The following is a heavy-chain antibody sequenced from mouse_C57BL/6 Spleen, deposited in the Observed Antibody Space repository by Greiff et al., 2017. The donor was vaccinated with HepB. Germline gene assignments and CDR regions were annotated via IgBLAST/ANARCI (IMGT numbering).Heavy chain of an antibody. CDR3: ARHDGSTPGYFDV. Sequence: EVKLQESGPGLVKPSQSLSLTCSVTGYSITSGYYWNWIRQFPGNKLEWMGYISYDGSNNYNPSLKNRISITRDTSKNQFFLKLNSVTTEDTATYYCARHDGSTPGYFDVWGTGTTVTVSS. D-gene: IGHD2-3*01. V-gene: IGHV3-6*01. CDR2: ISYDGSN. J-gene: IGHJ1*03. CDR1: GYSITSGYY.